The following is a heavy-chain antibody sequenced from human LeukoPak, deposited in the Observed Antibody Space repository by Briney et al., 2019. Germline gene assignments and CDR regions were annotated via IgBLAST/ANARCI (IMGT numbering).Heavy chain of an antibody. J-gene: IGHJ6*03. CDR2: IYYSGST. D-gene: IGHD3-22*01. V-gene: IGHV4-31*03. Sequence: SETLSLTCTVSGGSISSGGYYWSWIRQHPGKGLEWIVYIYYSGSTYYNPSLKSRVTISVDTSKNQFSLKLSSVTAADTAVYYCARGYYYDTTPGYYYYYMDVWGKGTTVTVSS. CDR3: ARGYYYDTTPGYYYYYMDV. CDR1: GGSISSGGYY.